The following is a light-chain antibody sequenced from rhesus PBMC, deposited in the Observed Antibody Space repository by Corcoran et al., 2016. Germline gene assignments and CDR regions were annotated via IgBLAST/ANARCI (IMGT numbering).Light chain of an antibody. V-gene: IGKV2-72*01. CDR3: VQRIAFPFT. Sequence: DIVMTQTPLSLPITPGEPASISCRSSQSLLHSNGNTYLHWYLQKLGQSPQLLIYGGSNRASGVPDRFSGSGSGTDFTMKITKVEAEDVGVYYCVQRIAFPFTFGPGTKLDIK. CDR1: QSLLHSNGNTY. CDR2: GGS. J-gene: IGKJ3*01.